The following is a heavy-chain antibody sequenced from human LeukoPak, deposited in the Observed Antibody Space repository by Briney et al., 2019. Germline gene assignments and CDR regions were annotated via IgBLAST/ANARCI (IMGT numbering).Heavy chain of an antibody. V-gene: IGHV4-59*11. Sequence: SETLSLTRTVSGGSISSHYWSGVRQPPGKALEWIGHIHNSGSTNYNPSLKSRVTISVDTSKNQFSLKLSSVTPADAAVYYCARDPGYTYGYVTFDIWGQGTMVTVSS. CDR3: ARDPGYTYGYVTFDI. J-gene: IGHJ3*02. CDR1: GGSISSHY. CDR2: IHNSGST. D-gene: IGHD5-18*01.